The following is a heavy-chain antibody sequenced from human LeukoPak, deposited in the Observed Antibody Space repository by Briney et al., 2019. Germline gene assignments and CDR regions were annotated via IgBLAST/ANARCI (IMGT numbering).Heavy chain of an antibody. CDR2: ISSSSSTI. D-gene: IGHD4-11*01. CDR3: ARDPRYSNSWYFDY. Sequence: GGSLRLSCAASGFTFSSYSMNWVRQAPGKGLEWVSYISSSSSTIYYADSVKGRFTISRDNAKNSLYLQMNSLRAEDTAVYYCARDPRYSNSWYFDYWGQGTLVTVSS. J-gene: IGHJ4*02. CDR1: GFTFSSYS. V-gene: IGHV3-48*01.